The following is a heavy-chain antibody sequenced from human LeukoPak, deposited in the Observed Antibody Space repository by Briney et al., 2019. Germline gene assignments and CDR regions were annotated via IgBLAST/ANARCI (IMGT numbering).Heavy chain of an antibody. Sequence: ASVTVSCKASSYTFTDHGIAWVRQAPGQGLQWMGWISAYNGDTVYAPTFQGRVTMTTDTSTTTAYMELRSLTSDDTAVYYCARDGTGGATAGLDYWGQGTLVTVSS. CDR1: SYTFTDHG. V-gene: IGHV1-18*01. D-gene: IGHD6-13*01. CDR3: ARDGTGGATAGLDY. J-gene: IGHJ4*02. CDR2: ISAYNGDT.